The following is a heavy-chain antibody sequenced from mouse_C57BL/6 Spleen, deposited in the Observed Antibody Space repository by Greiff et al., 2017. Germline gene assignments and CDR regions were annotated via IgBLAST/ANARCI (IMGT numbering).Heavy chain of an antibody. V-gene: IGHV1-64*01. CDR3: ARVYGNYYFDY. J-gene: IGHJ2*01. Sequence: VQLQQSGAELVKPGASVKLSCKASGYTFTSYWMHWVKQRPGQGLEWIGMIHPNSGSTNYNEKFKSKATLTVDKSSSPAYMQLSSLTSEDSAVYYCARVYGNYYFDYWGQGTTLTVSS. CDR1: GYTFTSYW. D-gene: IGHD2-1*01. CDR2: IHPNSGST.